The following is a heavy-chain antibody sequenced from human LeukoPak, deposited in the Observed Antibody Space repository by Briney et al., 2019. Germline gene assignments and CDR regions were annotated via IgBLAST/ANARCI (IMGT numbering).Heavy chain of an antibody. V-gene: IGHV4-61*02. CDR1: GGSISSGSYY. D-gene: IGHD3-9*01. CDR3: ARAPYYDILTAQGVWGDNFDY. J-gene: IGHJ4*02. Sequence: PSETLSLTCTVSGGSISSGSYYWSWLRQPAGTGLEWIGRIYTSGSTNYNPSLKSRVTISVDTSKNQFSLKLSSVTAADTAVYYCARAPYYDILTAQGVWGDNFDYWGQGTLVTVSS. CDR2: IYTSGST.